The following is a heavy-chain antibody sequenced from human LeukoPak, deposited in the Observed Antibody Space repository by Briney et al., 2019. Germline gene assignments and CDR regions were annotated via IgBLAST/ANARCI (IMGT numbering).Heavy chain of an antibody. CDR1: GFTFSNYW. D-gene: IGHD6-13*01. V-gene: IGHV3-74*01. CDR3: ARMDSWYGLSDY. CDR2: ISGDGRST. Sequence: PGGSLRLSCAASGFTFSNYWMHWVRQAPGKGLVWVSRISGDGRSTIYTDSVKGRFTISRDNAKNTLYLQMNSLRAEDTAVYYCARMDSWYGLSDYWGQGTLVTVSS. J-gene: IGHJ4*02.